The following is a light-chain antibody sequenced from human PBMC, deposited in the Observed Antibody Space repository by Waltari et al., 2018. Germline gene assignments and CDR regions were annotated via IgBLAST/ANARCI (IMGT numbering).Light chain of an antibody. Sequence: DIQMTQSPSTLSASVGDRVTITCRASQSISSWLAWYQQKTGKAPKLLIYQASSLESGVPSRFSVSGSGTEFTLTISSLQPDDFATYYCQQYNNYPFTFGPGTKVDIK. CDR2: QAS. J-gene: IGKJ3*01. CDR1: QSISSW. CDR3: QQYNNYPFT. V-gene: IGKV1-5*03.